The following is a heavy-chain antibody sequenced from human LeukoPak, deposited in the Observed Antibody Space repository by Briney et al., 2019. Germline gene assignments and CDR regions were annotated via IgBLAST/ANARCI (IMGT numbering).Heavy chain of an antibody. Sequence: ASVKVSCKASGYTFTGYYMHWVRQAPGQGLEWMGWINPYSGGTNYAQKFQGRVTMTRDTSISTAYMELSRLRSDDTAVYYCAREVEGDWFDPWGQGTLVTVSS. CDR1: GYTFTGYY. J-gene: IGHJ5*02. V-gene: IGHV1-2*02. CDR2: INPYSGGT. CDR3: AREVEGDWFDP. D-gene: IGHD1-1*01.